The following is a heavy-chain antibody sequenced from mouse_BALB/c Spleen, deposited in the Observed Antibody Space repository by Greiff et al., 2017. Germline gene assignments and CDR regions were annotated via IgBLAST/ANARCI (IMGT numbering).Heavy chain of an antibody. Sequence: EVKLQESGPGLVKPSQSLSLTCTVTGYSITSDYAWNWIRQFPGNKLEWMGYISYSGSTSYNPSLKSRISITRDTSKNQFFLQLNSVTTEDTATYYCARYYDGYYSYYFDYWGQGTTLTVSS. V-gene: IGHV3-2*02. CDR3: ARYYDGYYSYYFDY. J-gene: IGHJ2*01. CDR1: GYSITSDYA. CDR2: ISYSGST. D-gene: IGHD2-3*01.